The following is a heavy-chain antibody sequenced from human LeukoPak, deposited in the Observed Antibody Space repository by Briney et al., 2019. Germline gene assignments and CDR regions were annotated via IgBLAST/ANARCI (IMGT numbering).Heavy chain of an antibody. D-gene: IGHD3-9*01. V-gene: IGHV3-48*02. CDR3: ARDHDWAFDL. Sequence: GGSLRLSCEASGFPFGSYVMSWVRQAPGKGLEWIAYINHNAEMIFYPDFVKGRFTISRDNAKSSLYLQMNALIYEDTAIYYCARDHDWAFDLWGQGTLVTVSS. CDR1: GFPFGSYV. CDR2: INHNAEMI. J-gene: IGHJ4*02.